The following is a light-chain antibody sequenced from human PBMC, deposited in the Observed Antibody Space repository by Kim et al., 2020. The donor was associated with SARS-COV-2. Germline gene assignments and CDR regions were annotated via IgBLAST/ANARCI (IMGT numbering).Light chain of an antibody. J-gene: IGKJ4*01. CDR2: AAS. CDR1: QSVSSY. V-gene: IGKV3-11*01. Sequence: EIVLTQSPATLSLSPGDRATLSCRASQSVSSYLAWYQQKPGQAPRLLIYAASNRATGIPPRFSGSGSGTDFTLTISSLEPEDFAVYYCQQHSNWPLTFGGGTKLEI. CDR3: QQHSNWPLT.